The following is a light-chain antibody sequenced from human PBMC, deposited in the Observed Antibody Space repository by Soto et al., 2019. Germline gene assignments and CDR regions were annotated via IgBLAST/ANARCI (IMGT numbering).Light chain of an antibody. CDR1: QGISSY. CDR3: QQYGSSGT. V-gene: IGKV1-9*01. J-gene: IGKJ1*01. CDR2: AAS. Sequence: IQLTQSPSSLSASVGDRVTITCRASQGISSYLAWYQQKPGKAPKLLIYAASNRATGIPDRFSGSGSGTDFTLTISRLEPEDFAVYYCQQYGSSGTFGQGTKVDI.